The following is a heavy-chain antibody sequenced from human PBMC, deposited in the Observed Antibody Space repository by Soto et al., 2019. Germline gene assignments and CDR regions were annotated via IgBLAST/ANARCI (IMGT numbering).Heavy chain of an antibody. CDR3: AREFDDSRGYDGGLGY. J-gene: IGHJ4*02. CDR1: GGSISSGDYY. CDR2: IYYSGST. D-gene: IGHD3-22*01. V-gene: IGHV4-30-4*08. Sequence: SATLSLTCTVSGGSISSGDYYWSWIPQPQGKGLERIGYIYYSGSTYYNPSLKNRITISVDTPKNQLSLKRSSVTAADTAVNYCAREFDDSRGYDGGLGYWGQGTVVTVSS.